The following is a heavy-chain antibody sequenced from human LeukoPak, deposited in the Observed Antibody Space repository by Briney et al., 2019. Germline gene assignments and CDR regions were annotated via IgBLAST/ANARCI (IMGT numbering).Heavy chain of an antibody. D-gene: IGHD2-2*01. V-gene: IGHV3-33*01. Sequence: GGSLRLSCAASGFTFCSYGVHWVRQAPGKGLEWVAVIWYDGSNKYYADSVKGRFTISRDNSKNTLYLQMNSLRADDTAVYYCASRSPALDYWGQGTLVTVSS. CDR1: GFTFCSYG. CDR2: IWYDGSNK. J-gene: IGHJ4*02. CDR3: ASRSPALDY.